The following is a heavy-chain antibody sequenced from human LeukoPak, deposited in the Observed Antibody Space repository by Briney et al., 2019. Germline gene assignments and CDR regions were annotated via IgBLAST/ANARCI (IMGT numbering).Heavy chain of an antibody. V-gene: IGHV1-18*04. Sequence: ASVKVSCKASGYTFNTYGITWVRQAPGQGLEWMGWISPYNGDTHYAQKFQDRVTMTTDTSTSTAYMDLRSLGFDDTAVYYCARDKAFLGYYDTSGYFQQWFDSWGQGILVTVSS. J-gene: IGHJ5*01. D-gene: IGHD3-22*01. CDR1: GYTFNTYG. CDR2: ISPYNGDT. CDR3: ARDKAFLGYYDTSGYFQQWFDS.